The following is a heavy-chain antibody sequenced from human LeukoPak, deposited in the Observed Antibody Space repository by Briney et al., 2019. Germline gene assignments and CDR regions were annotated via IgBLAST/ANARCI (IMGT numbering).Heavy chain of an antibody. CDR3: ARGGSGGYGYGSYYYYMDV. D-gene: IGHD5-18*01. V-gene: IGHV1-8*01. CDR2: MNPSSGNT. CDR1: GYTFTSYD. Sequence: ASVKVSCKASGYTFTSYDINWVRQATGQGLEWMGWMNPSSGNTGYAQKFQGRVTMTRNTSISTAYMELSSLRSEDTAVYYCARGGSGGYGYGSYYYYMDVWGKGTTVTVSS. J-gene: IGHJ6*03.